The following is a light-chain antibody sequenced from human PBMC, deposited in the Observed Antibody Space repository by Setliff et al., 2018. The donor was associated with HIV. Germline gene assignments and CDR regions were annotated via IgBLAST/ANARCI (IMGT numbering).Light chain of an antibody. CDR2: EVS. Sequence: QSVLTQPASVSGSPGQSITISCTGTSSDVGNYNYVSWYQQRPGKAPKVMIYEVSNRPSGVSNRSSGSKSGNTASLTISGLQAEDEADYYCSSYTSDSTLGVFGTGTKVTV. CDR1: SSDVGNYNY. J-gene: IGLJ1*01. CDR3: SSYTSDSTLGV. V-gene: IGLV2-14*01.